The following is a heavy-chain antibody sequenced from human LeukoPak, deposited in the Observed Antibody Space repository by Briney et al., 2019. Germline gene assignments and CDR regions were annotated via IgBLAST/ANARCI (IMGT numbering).Heavy chain of an antibody. CDR2: ISSDGSNQ. V-gene: IGHV3-30*18. Sequence: GGSLRLCCAGSGFTFSSYGIHWVRQAPGKGLEWVAVISSDGSNQYYSDSVKGRFTISRDNSKNTVDLQMNSLRTEDTAMYFCGKGIGGSFAAGNHWGQGTLVTVSS. CDR3: GKGIGGSFAAGNH. D-gene: IGHD1-26*01. CDR1: GFTFSSYG. J-gene: IGHJ5*02.